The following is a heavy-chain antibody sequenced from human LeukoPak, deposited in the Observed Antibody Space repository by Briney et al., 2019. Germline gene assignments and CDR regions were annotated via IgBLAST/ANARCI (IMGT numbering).Heavy chain of an antibody. CDR2: IYSSGST. CDR1: GGSISSYY. Sequence: SETLSLTCTVSGGSISSYYWSWIRQPAGKGLEWIGRIYSSGSTNYNPSLKSRVTMSVDTSKNHFSLKLSSVTAADTAVYYCARGRGHCTSTSCSNFDFWGQGTLVTVSS. CDR3: ARGRGHCTSTSCSNFDF. J-gene: IGHJ4*02. D-gene: IGHD2-2*01. V-gene: IGHV4-4*07.